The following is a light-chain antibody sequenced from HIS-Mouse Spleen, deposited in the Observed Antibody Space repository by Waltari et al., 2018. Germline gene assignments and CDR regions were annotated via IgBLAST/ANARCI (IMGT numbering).Light chain of an antibody. J-gene: IGKJ3*01. V-gene: IGKV3-20*01. Sequence: RPTSTCSCSSLARSQRNPAPAPSLFIYGASSRSTGIPDRFSGSGSVTDFTLTISRLEPEDFAVYYCQQYGSSPFTFGPGTKVDIK. CDR2: GAS. CDR3: QQYGSSPFT. CDR1: STCSCSS.